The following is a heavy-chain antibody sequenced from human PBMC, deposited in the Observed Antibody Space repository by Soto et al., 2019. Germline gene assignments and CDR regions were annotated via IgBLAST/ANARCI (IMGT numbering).Heavy chain of an antibody. V-gene: IGHV4-59*01. CDR1: GGSISSYY. D-gene: IGHD3-22*01. J-gene: IGHJ4*02. CDR3: ARARYYDSSGFDGEFDY. Sequence: SETLSLTCTVSGGSISSYYWSWIRQPPGKGLEWIGYIYYSGSTNYNPSLKSRVTISVDTSKNQFPLKLSSVTAADTAVYYCARARYYDSSGFDGEFDYWGQGTLVTVSS. CDR2: IYYSGST.